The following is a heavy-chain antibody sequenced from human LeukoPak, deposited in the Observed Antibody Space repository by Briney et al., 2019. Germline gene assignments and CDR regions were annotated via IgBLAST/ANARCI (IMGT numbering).Heavy chain of an antibody. CDR1: GGSISSGGYY. CDR3: ASPDSSSSDY. Sequence: SETLSLTCTVSGGSISSGGYYWSWIRQPPGKGLEWIGYIYHSGSTNYNPSLKSRVTISVDTSKNQFSLKLSSVTAADTAVYYCASPDSSSSDYWGQGTLVTVSS. CDR2: IYHSGST. V-gene: IGHV4-30-2*01. D-gene: IGHD6-6*01. J-gene: IGHJ4*02.